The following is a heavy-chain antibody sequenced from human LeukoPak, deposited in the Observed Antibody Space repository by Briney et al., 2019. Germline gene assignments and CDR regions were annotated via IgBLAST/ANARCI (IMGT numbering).Heavy chain of an antibody. CDR1: GYTFTSYD. CDR3: ARVLTWSTSCYLGY. D-gene: IGHD2-2*01. V-gene: IGHV1-8*01. CDR2: MNPNSGNT. J-gene: IGHJ4*02. Sequence: ASVKVSCKAAGYTFTSYDINWVRQATGQGLEWMGWMNPNSGNTGYAQKFQGRVTMTRNTSTSTAYMELSSLRSEDTAVYYCARVLTWSTSCYLGYWGQGTLVTVSS.